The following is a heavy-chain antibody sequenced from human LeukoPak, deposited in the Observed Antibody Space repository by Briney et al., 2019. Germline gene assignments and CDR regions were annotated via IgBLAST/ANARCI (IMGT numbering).Heavy chain of an antibody. Sequence: SETLSLTCTVSGGSISSSSYYWGWIRQPPGKGLEWIGSIYYSGSTYYNPSLKSRVTISVDTSKNQFSLKLSSVTAADTAVYYCARLGRCGDVPFGYWGQGTLVTVSS. CDR2: IYYSGST. CDR1: GGSISSSSYY. CDR3: ARLGRCGDVPFGY. J-gene: IGHJ4*02. V-gene: IGHV4-39*01. D-gene: IGHD4-17*01.